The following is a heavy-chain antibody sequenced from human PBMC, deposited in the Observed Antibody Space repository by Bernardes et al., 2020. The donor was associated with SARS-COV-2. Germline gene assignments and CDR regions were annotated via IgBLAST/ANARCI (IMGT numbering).Heavy chain of an antibody. CDR2: IYYSGST. Sequence: SETLSLTCTVSGGSISSSSYYWGWIRQPPGKGLEWIGSIYYSGSTYYNPSLKSRVTISVDTSKNQFSLKLSSVTAADTAVYYCAREVWWEWLLFNDYWGQGTLVTVSS. CDR1: GGSISSSSYY. CDR3: AREVWWEWLLFNDY. J-gene: IGHJ4*02. V-gene: IGHV4-39*07. D-gene: IGHD3-3*01.